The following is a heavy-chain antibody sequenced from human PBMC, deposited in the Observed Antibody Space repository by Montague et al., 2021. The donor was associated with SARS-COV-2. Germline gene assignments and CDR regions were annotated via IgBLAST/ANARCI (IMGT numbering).Heavy chain of an antibody. CDR3: ASGMFDT. CDR2: IYSSGDT. J-gene: IGHJ5*02. Sequence: SLRLSCAASGFTVSSPYMSWVRQAPGKGLEWISVIYSSGDTYHADSMKDRFTISRDNSKNTVYLQMHILRAEDTAVYYCASGMFDTWGQGTLVTVSS. CDR1: GFTVSSPY. V-gene: IGHV3-66*01.